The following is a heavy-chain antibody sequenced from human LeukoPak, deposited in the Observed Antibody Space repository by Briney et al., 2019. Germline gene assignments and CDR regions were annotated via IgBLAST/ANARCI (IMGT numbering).Heavy chain of an antibody. J-gene: IGHJ6*03. V-gene: IGHV4-34*01. CDR3: ARGRRSRGYSYGYYYYMDV. CDR1: GGSFSGYY. CDR2: INHSGST. Sequence: SGTLSLTCAVYGGSFSGYYWSWIRQPPGKGLEWIGEINHSGSTNYNPSLKSRVTISVDTSKNQFSLKLSSVTAADTAVYYCARGRRSRGYSYGYYYYMDVWGKGTTVTVSS. D-gene: IGHD5-18*01.